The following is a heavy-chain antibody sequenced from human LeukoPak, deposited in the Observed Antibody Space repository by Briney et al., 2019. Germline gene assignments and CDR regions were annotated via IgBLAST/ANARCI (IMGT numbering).Heavy chain of an antibody. CDR2: ISGYNGNT. Sequence: PEASVKVSCKASGYTFTSYGISWVRQAPGQGLEWMGWISGYNGNTNYAQKFQGRVTMTTDTSTSTAYMELRSLRSDDTAVYYCARADIRAIASSGWYGFDYWGQGTLVTVSS. D-gene: IGHD6-19*01. J-gene: IGHJ4*02. CDR1: GYTFTSYG. CDR3: ARADIRAIASSGWYGFDY. V-gene: IGHV1-18*01.